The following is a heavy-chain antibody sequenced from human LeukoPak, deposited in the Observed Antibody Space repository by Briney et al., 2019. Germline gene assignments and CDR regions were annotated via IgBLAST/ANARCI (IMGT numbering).Heavy chain of an antibody. Sequence: GGSLSLSCAASGFTFSSYGMHWVRQAPGKGLEWVAFIRYDGSNKYYADSVKGRFTISRDNSKNTLYLQMNSLRAEDTAVYYCAKLGDYYDSSGYPPWGQGTLVTVSS. D-gene: IGHD3-22*01. CDR1: GFTFSSYG. CDR3: AKLGDYYDSSGYPP. CDR2: IRYDGSNK. V-gene: IGHV3-30*02. J-gene: IGHJ5*02.